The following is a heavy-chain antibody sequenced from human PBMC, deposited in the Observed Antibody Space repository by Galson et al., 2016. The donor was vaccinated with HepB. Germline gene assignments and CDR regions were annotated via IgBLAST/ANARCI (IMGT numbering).Heavy chain of an antibody. Sequence: SLRLSCAASGFTFSSYSMNWVRQAPGKGLEWVSSISSSSSYIYYADSVKGRFTISRDNAKNSLYLQMNSLRAEDTAVYYCASYDSSDDAFDIWGQGTMATVSS. CDR1: GFTFSSYS. V-gene: IGHV3-21*01. CDR3: ASYDSSDDAFDI. CDR2: ISSSSSYI. D-gene: IGHD3-22*01. J-gene: IGHJ3*02.